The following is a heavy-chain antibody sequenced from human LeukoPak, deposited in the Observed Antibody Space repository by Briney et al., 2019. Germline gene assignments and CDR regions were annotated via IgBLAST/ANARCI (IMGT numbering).Heavy chain of an antibody. D-gene: IGHD5-24*01. Sequence: GGSLRLSCAVSGFILSNYSMTWVRQTPGKGLEWVSSISSSNGFMFYTDSVKGRFTISRDNAQNSLYLQMNSLRVEDTALYYCARDHVQRDGNNFDFWGQGTLVTVSS. CDR3: ARDHVQRDGNNFDF. J-gene: IGHJ4*02. CDR2: ISSSNGFM. CDR1: GFILSNYS. V-gene: IGHV3-21*01.